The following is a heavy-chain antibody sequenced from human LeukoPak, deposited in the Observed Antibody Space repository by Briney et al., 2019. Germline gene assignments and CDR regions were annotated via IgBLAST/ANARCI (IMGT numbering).Heavy chain of an antibody. CDR3: AKDGNLHKYDSSGYYYDYYYYYYMDV. CDR2: IKQDGSEK. D-gene: IGHD3-22*01. V-gene: IGHV3-7*03. Sequence: PGGSLRLSCAASGFTFSSYWMSWVRQAPGKGLEWVANIKQDGSEKYYVDSVRGRFTISRDNAKNSLYLQMNSLRAEDTALYYCAKDGNLHKYDSSGYYYDYYYYYYMDVWGKGTTVTISS. CDR1: GFTFSSYW. J-gene: IGHJ6*03.